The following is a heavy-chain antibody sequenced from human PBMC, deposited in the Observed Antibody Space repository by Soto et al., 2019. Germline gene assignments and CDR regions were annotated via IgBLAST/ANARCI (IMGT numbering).Heavy chain of an antibody. CDR1: GGSITTGGYY. J-gene: IGHJ4*02. Sequence: SETLSLTCFVSGGSITTGGYYWSWIRQLPGKGLEWIGHRYYSESTYYNPSLKSRVSISLDTSKNQFSLKLSFVTAADTAMYYCARTKCSGGSCYSWSLDYWGQGTPVTVSS. CDR2: RYYSEST. V-gene: IGHV4-31*03. CDR3: ARTKCSGGSCYSWSLDY. D-gene: IGHD2-15*01.